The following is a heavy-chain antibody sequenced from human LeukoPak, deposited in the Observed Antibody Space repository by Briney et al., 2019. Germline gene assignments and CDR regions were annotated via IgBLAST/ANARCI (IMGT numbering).Heavy chain of an antibody. V-gene: IGHV3-53*01. Sequence: AGSLTLTCAASGFTVNTDHMSWVRQAPGKGLEWVAISYSEEWVPISAGGGSSQYAESVKALFTNTRHNSRSTLSLPMNSLRAEDRALDYCARVWELSFDHWGQGTLVTVSS. CDR3: ARVWELSFDH. CDR1: GFTVNTDH. CDR2: SYSEEWVPISAGGGSS. J-gene: IGHJ4*02. D-gene: IGHD1-26*01.